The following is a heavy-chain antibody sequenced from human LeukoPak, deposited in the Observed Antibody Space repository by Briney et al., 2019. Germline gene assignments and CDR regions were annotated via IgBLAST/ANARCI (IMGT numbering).Heavy chain of an antibody. CDR2: ISWNSGSI. D-gene: IGHD6-6*01. Sequence: PGGSLRLSCAASGLTVSSNYMNWVRQAPGKGLEWVSGISWNSGSIGYADSVKGRFTISRDNAKNSLYLQMNSLRAEDTALYYCAKDREYSSSSSLDYWGQGTLVTVSS. CDR1: GLTVSSNY. V-gene: IGHV3-9*01. J-gene: IGHJ4*02. CDR3: AKDREYSSSSSLDY.